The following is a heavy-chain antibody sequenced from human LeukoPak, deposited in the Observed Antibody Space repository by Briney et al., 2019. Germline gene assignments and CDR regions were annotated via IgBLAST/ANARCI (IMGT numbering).Heavy chain of an antibody. V-gene: IGHV3-74*01. D-gene: IGHD2-2*01. CDR1: GNYW. CDR3: VSFYETN. CDR2: VNSDGSWT. Sequence: GGSLRLSCAASGNYWMHWVRQAPGKGLVWVSHVNSDGSWTSHADSVKGRFTISKDNAKNTVYLQMNNLRTKDTAVYYCVSFYETNWGRGTLVTVSS. J-gene: IGHJ4*02.